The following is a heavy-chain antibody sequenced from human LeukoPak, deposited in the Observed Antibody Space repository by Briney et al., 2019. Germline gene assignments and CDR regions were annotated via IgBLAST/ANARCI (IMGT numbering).Heavy chain of an antibody. Sequence: SGGSLRLSCAASGFTFSSYAMSWVRQAPGKGLEWVSGINWNGGRTGYADSMKGRFIISRDNAKNSLYLQVNSLRAEDTALYYCARNFGGGDSSGPYYWGQGTLVTVS. CDR1: GFTFSSYA. CDR2: INWNGGRT. J-gene: IGHJ4*02. V-gene: IGHV3-20*04. D-gene: IGHD3-22*01. CDR3: ARNFGGGDSSGPYY.